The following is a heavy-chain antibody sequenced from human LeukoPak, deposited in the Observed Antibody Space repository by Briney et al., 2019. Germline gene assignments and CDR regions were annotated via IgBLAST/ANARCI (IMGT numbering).Heavy chain of an antibody. CDR1: GYTFTSYD. Sequence: ASVKVSCKASGYTFTSYDINWVRPATGQGLEWMGWMNPNSGNTGYAQKFQGRVTMTRNTSISTAYMELSSLRSEDTAVYYCARGRGYSYGNWLDYWGQGTLVTVSS. J-gene: IGHJ4*02. V-gene: IGHV1-8*01. CDR2: MNPNSGNT. CDR3: ARGRGYSYGNWLDY. D-gene: IGHD5-18*01.